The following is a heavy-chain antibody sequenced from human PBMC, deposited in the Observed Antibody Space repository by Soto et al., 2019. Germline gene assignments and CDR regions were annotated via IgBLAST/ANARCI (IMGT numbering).Heavy chain of an antibody. CDR3: ARSRVSHPYYYYYGMDV. J-gene: IGHJ6*02. Sequence: PSETLSLTCAVYGVSFSGYYWSWIRQPPGKGLEWIGEINHSGSTNYNPSLKSRVTISVDTSKNQFSLKLSSVTAADTAVYYCARSRVSHPYYYYYGMDVWGQGTTVTVSS. D-gene: IGHD6-13*01. CDR2: INHSGST. V-gene: IGHV4-34*01. CDR1: GVSFSGYY.